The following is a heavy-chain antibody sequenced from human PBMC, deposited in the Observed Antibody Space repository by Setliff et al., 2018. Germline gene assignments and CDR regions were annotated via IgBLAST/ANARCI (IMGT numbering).Heavy chain of an antibody. V-gene: IGHV4-34*01. D-gene: IGHD5-12*01. J-gene: IGHJ4*02. CDR1: GGSFSGYY. CDR3: ARGQYNSGYYGEPSSYYFDS. CDR2: INHSGST. Sequence: PSETLSLTCAVYGGSFSGYYWSWIRQPPGKGLEWIGEINHSGSTNYSPSLESRLTIFMDSSKSQFSLWLSSVTAADTATYYCARGQYNSGYYGEPSSYYFDSWAQGTLVTVSS.